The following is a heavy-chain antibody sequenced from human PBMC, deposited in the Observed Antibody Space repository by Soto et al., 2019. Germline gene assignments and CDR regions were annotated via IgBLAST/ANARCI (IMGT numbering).Heavy chain of an antibody. CDR2: ISYDGSNK. CDR3: ANPFGGSGDFDYYGMDV. V-gene: IGHV3-30*18. J-gene: IGHJ6*02. CDR1: VFTFSSYG. Sequence: QVQLVESGGGVVQPGRSLRLSCAASVFTFSSYGMHWVRQAPGKGLEWVAVISYDGSNKYYADSVKGRFTISRDNSKNTLYLQMNSLRAEDTAVYYCANPFGGSGDFDYYGMDVWGQGTTVTVSS. D-gene: IGHD3-10*01.